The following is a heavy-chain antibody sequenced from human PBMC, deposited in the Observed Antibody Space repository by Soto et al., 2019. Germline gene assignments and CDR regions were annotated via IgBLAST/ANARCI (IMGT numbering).Heavy chain of an antibody. CDR2: IYHSGST. D-gene: IGHD3-10*01. Sequence: PSETLSLTCAVSGDSISSGGYSWSWIRQPPGKGLEWIGYIYHSGSTYYNPSLKSRVTISVDRSKNQFSLKLSSVTAADTAVYYCARAYYYGSGTLGWFDPWGQGTLVTV. J-gene: IGHJ5*02. V-gene: IGHV4-30-2*01. CDR1: GDSISSGGYS. CDR3: ARAYYYGSGTLGWFDP.